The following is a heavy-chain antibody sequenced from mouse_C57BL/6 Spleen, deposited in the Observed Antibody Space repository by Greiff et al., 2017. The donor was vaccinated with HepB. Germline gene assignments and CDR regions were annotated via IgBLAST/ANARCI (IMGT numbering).Heavy chain of an antibody. CDR3: AIEALSYEYYFDY. CDR2: IYPGSGST. D-gene: IGHD1-1*01. J-gene: IGHJ2*01. Sequence: VQLQQPGAELVKPGASVKMSCKASGYTFTSYWITWVKQRPGQGLEWIGDIYPGSGSTNYNEKFKTKATLTVDTSSSTAYMQLSSLTSEDSAVSYWAIEALSYEYYFDYWGQGTTLTVSS. V-gene: IGHV1-55*01. CDR1: GYTFTSYW.